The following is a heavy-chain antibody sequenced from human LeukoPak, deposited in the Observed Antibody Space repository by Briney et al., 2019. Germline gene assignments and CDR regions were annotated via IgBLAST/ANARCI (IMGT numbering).Heavy chain of an antibody. J-gene: IGHJ4*02. CDR1: GGSISSGGFY. V-gene: IGHV4-31*03. CDR2: IYYSGST. D-gene: IGHD5-12*01. Sequence: PSETLSLTCTVSGGSISSGGFYWSWIRQHPGKGLEWIGYIYYSGSTYYNPSLKSRVTISVDTSKNQFSLKLSSVTAADTAVYYCARARDGYDLDYWGQGTLVTVSS. CDR3: ARARDGYDLDY.